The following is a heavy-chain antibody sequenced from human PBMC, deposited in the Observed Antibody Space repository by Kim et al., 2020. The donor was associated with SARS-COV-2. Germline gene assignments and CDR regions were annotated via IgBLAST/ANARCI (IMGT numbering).Heavy chain of an antibody. V-gene: IGHV3-9*01. Sequence: GGSLRLSCAASGFTFDDYAMHWVRQAPGKGLEWVSGISWNSGSIGYADSVKGRFTISRDNAKNSLYLQMNSLRAEDTALYYCAMMEAGDDFDYWGQGTLVTVSS. J-gene: IGHJ4*02. D-gene: IGHD6-19*01. CDR3: AMMEAGDDFDY. CDR1: GFTFDDYA. CDR2: ISWNSGSI.